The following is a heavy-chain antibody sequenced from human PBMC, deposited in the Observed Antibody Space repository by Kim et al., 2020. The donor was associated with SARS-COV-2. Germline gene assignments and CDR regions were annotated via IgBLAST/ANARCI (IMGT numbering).Heavy chain of an antibody. CDR1: GFTFSSYA. J-gene: IGHJ6*02. V-gene: IGHV3-30*04. D-gene: IGHD5-12*01. Sequence: GGSLRLSCAASGFTFSSYAMHWVRQAPGKGLEWVAIISYDGSNQYYADSVRGRFTITRDNSKNTLYLQMNSLRAEDTALYYCARDPGDTVATIWSLFTSANSYLGMAGGSQGTTLTVSS. CDR3: ARDPGDTVATIWSLFTSANSYLGMAG. CDR2: ISYDGSNQ.